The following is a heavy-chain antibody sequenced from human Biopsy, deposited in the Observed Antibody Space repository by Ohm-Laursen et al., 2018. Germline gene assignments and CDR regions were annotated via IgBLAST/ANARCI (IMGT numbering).Heavy chain of an antibody. J-gene: IGHJ2*01. D-gene: IGHD1-26*01. CDR3: ARHAPSYSGSYWRYFDL. CDR1: GGSISSYY. CDR2: IYYTGST. Sequence: SDTLSLTCIVSGGSISSYYWSWIRQPPGKGLEWIGYIYYTGSTNYNPSLKSRVTISVDTSMNHLSLRLTSVTAADTAVYYCARHAPSYSGSYWRYFDLWGRGTLATVSS. V-gene: IGHV4-59*08.